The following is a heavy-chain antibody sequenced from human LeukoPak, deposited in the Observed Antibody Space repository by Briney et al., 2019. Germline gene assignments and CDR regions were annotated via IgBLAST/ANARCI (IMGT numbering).Heavy chain of an antibody. CDR1: GYTFTGYY. V-gene: IGHV1-2*02. J-gene: IGHJ5*02. CDR2: INPNTGST. Sequence: ASVKVSCKASGYTFTGYYLHWVRQAPGQGPEWMGWINPNTGSTGYAQKFQGRVTLTRDTSISTAYMGLSRLSFGDTAVYYCARERHCSGGSCYSGGWFDPWGQGTLVTVSS. CDR3: ARERHCSGGSCYSGGWFDP. D-gene: IGHD2-15*01.